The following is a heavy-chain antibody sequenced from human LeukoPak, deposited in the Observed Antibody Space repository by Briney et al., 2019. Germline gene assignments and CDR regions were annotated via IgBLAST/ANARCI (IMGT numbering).Heavy chain of an antibody. CDR3: ARLPGTTTYYYYGMDF. CDR2: IYYSGST. V-gene: IGHV4-59*08. Sequence: SETLSLTCTVSGGSISSYYWSWIRQPPGKGLEWIGYIYYSGSTNYNPSLKSRVTISVDTSKNQFSLKLSSVTAADTAVYYCARLPGTTTYYYYGMDFWGQGTTVTVSS. D-gene: IGHD1-7*01. J-gene: IGHJ6*02. CDR1: GGSISSYY.